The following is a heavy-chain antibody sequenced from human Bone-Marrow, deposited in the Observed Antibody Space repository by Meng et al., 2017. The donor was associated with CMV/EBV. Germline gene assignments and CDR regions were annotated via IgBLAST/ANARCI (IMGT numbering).Heavy chain of an antibody. Sequence: GESLKISCAASGFTFSSYGMHWVRQAPGKGLEWVAFIRYDGSNKYYADSVKGRFTISRDNAKNSLYLQMNSLRAEDTALYYCARDRTPHFYADCGSCYSDYYGMDVWGQGTTVTVSS. D-gene: IGHD2-15*01. CDR1: GFTFSSYG. V-gene: IGHV3-30*02. CDR3: ARDRTPHFYADCGSCYSDYYGMDV. J-gene: IGHJ6*02. CDR2: IRYDGSNK.